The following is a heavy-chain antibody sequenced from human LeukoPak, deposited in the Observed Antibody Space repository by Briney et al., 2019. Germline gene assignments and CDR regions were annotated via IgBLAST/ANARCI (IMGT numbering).Heavy chain of an antibody. CDR3: ARVGVGTVAGNYFDD. J-gene: IGHJ4*02. V-gene: IGHV3-53*04. CDR1: GFPVIGSY. Sequence: GGSLRLSCSASGFPVIGSYMTWVRQAPGKGLEWVSTIYSDGSTFYADSVKGRLSISRHSSENALYLQMNSLKPEDTAVYYCARVGVGTVAGNYFDDWGQGTLVTVSS. D-gene: IGHD6-19*01. CDR2: IYSDGST.